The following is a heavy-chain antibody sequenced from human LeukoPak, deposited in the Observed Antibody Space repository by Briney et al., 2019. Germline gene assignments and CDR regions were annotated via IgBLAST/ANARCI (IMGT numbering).Heavy chain of an antibody. Sequence: SETLSLTCTVSGGSISSYYWSWIRQPPGKGLEWIGYIYYSGSTNYNPSLKSRVTISVDTSKNQSSLKLSSVTAADTAVYYCARVRGGGYSYGYYVDYWGQGTLVTVSS. CDR2: IYYSGST. D-gene: IGHD5-18*01. CDR1: GGSISSYY. V-gene: IGHV4-59*01. J-gene: IGHJ4*02. CDR3: ARVRGGGYSYGYYVDY.